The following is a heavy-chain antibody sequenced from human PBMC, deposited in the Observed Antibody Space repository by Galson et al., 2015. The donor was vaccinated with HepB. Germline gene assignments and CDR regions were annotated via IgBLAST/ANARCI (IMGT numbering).Heavy chain of an antibody. CDR1: GFTFSSSA. D-gene: IGHD3-10*01. Sequence: SVKVSCKASGFTFSSSAVKWVRQARGQRLEWIGWIVVGIGNTNYAQKFQGRVTITRDKSTSTAYMELSSLRSEDTAVYYCAAERFRGRPPLGYWGQGTLVTVSS. CDR2: IVVGIGNT. V-gene: IGHV1-58*01. J-gene: IGHJ4*02. CDR3: AAERFRGRPPLGY.